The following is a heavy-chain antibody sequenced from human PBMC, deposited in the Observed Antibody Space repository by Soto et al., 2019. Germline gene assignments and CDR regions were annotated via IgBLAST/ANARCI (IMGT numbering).Heavy chain of an antibody. CDR3: ARDRFYDSSGYGGIDY. V-gene: IGHV1-46*01. D-gene: IGHD3-22*01. Sequence: VKVSCKASGYTFTSYYMHWVRQAPGRGLEWMGIINPSGGSTSYAQKFQGRVTMTRDTSTSTVYMELSSLRSEDTAVYYCARDRFYDSSGYGGIDYWGQGTMVTVSS. CDR2: INPSGGST. J-gene: IGHJ4*02. CDR1: GYTFTSYY.